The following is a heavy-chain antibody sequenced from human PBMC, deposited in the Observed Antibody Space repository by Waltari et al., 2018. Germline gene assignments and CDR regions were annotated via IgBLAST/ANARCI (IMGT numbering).Heavy chain of an antibody. Sequence: QVQLQQWGAGVLKPSETLSLTCVVNGGSFGSFWWSWIRKPPGKGLQWIGEIDQSDPPNYKPSLTSRVTISLETSKNQFYLNLRSVAAADTAVYYCARHRHPGHSFDIWGQGASVLVSS. CDR2: IDQSDPP. V-gene: IGHV4-34*02. CDR1: GGSFGSFW. J-gene: IGHJ3*02. D-gene: IGHD3-16*02. CDR3: ARHRHPGHSFDI.